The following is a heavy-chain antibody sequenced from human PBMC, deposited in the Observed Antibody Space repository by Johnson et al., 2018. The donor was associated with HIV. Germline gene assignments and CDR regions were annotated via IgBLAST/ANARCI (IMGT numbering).Heavy chain of an antibody. Sequence: VQLVESGGGLVQPGGSLRLSCAASGFTFSSYAMSWVRQAPGKGLEWVSGIGTTGDTFFLDSVKGRFTISRDTAKNSLYLQMNSLRAGDTALYYCARGSYDGDAFDVWGQGTMVTVSS. CDR2: IGTTGDT. J-gene: IGHJ3*01. CDR3: ARGSYDGDAFDV. V-gene: IGHV3-13*01. D-gene: IGHD1-26*01. CDR1: GFTFSSYA.